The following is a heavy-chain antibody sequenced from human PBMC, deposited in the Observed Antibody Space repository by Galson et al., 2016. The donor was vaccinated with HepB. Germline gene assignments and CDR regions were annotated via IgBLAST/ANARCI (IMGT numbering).Heavy chain of an antibody. CDR2: IIPMFDRA. D-gene: IGHD3-16*01. J-gene: IGHJ4*02. Sequence: SVKVSCKASGGTFSKYSVSWVRQAPGLGLEWMGEIIPMFDRANYAQKFQGRVTISADESMTTAHMELSSLRSDDTALYYCAREPPGGGYFDLWGQGTLVTVSS. V-gene: IGHV1-69*13. CDR1: GGTFSKYS. CDR3: AREPPGGGYFDL.